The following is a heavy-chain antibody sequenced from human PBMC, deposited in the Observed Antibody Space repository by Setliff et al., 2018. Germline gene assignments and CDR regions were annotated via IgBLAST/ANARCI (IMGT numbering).Heavy chain of an antibody. CDR2: IYHSGST. Sequence: SETLSLTCTVSGYSISNDYFWGWIRQPPGKGLEWIGSIYHSGSTSYYPSLESRVTISVDTSKNQFSLNLSSVTAADTAVYYCAREQWLDPPGYYYMDVWAKGTTVTVSS. CDR3: AREQWLDPPGYYYMDV. V-gene: IGHV4-38-2*02. D-gene: IGHD6-19*01. J-gene: IGHJ6*03. CDR1: GYSISNDYF.